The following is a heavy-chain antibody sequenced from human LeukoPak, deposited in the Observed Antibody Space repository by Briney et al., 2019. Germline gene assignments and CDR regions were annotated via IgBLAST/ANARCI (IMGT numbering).Heavy chain of an antibody. J-gene: IGHJ4*02. CDR3: ARLGYNSGPGDF. CDR2: IYISGST. D-gene: IGHD6-19*01. V-gene: IGHV4-4*07. CDR1: GASISDYF. Sequence: SETLSLTCTVSGASISDYFWSWIRQSAGKGLEWIGRIYISGSTDYNPSLKSRVTMSIDTSKNQLSLKLSSVTAADTAVYYCARLGYNSGPGDFWGQGTLVTVSS.